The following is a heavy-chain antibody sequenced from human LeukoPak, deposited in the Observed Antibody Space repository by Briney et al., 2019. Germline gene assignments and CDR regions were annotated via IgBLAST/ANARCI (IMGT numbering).Heavy chain of an antibody. CDR2: IYYSGCS. Sequence: SETLSLTCTVSGGSISSYYWSWIRQPPGKGLEWIGYIYYSGCSNYNPSLKRRVTISVDTSKNQFSLKLSSVTAADTAVYYCARSYGSGSYTDYWGQGTLVTVSS. CDR1: GGSISSYY. CDR3: ARSYGSGSYTDY. J-gene: IGHJ4*02. V-gene: IGHV4-59*01. D-gene: IGHD3-10*01.